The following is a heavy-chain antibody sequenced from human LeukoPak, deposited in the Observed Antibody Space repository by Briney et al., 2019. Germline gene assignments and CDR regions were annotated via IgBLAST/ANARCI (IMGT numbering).Heavy chain of an antibody. Sequence: GGSLRLSCAASGFTFSSYGMHWVRQAPGKGLEWVAVISYGGSNKYYADSVKGRFTISRDNSKNTLYLQMNSLRAEDTAVYYCAKDKRQWLGRYYFDYWGQGTLVTVSS. V-gene: IGHV3-30*18. D-gene: IGHD6-19*01. CDR1: GFTFSSYG. CDR2: ISYGGSNK. J-gene: IGHJ4*02. CDR3: AKDKRQWLGRYYFDY.